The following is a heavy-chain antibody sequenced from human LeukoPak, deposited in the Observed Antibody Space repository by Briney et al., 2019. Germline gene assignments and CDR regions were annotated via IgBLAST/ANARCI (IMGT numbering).Heavy chain of an antibody. J-gene: IGHJ4*02. V-gene: IGHV3-23*01. CDR3: AKAGWLSYYFDY. CDR2: ISGSGGST. D-gene: IGHD6-19*01. Sequence: PGGSLRLSCAASGFTLRSYAMSWVRQAPGKGLEWDSTISGSGGSTDYADSVKGRFTISRDNSKNTLYLQMNSLRAEDTAVYYCAKAGWLSYYFDYWGQGTLVTVSS. CDR1: GFTLRSYA.